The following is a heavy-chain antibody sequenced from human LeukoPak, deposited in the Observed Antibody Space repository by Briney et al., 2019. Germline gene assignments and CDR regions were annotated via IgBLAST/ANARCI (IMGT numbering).Heavy chain of an antibody. D-gene: IGHD6-19*01. J-gene: IGHJ4*02. CDR2: ISSSSSYI. CDR1: GFTFSSYS. CDR3: ARDDAVAGLSFDY. V-gene: IGHV3-21*01. Sequence: PGESLRLSCAASGFTFSSYSMNWVRQAPGKGLEWVSSISSSSSYIYYADSVKGRFTISRDNAKNSLYLQMNSLRAEDTAVYYCARDDAVAGLSFDYWGQGTLVTVSS.